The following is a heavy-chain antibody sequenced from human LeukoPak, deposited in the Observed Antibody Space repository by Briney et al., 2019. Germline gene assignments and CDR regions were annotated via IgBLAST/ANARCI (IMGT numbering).Heavy chain of an antibody. Sequence: GESLKISFKGSGYPFTNYWIGWVRRMPGKGLEGMGIIYPGDSDTRYSPSFQGQVTISADKSISTAYLQWSSLKASDTAMYYCARHSDFWSGYYMDYWGQGTLVTVSS. J-gene: IGHJ4*02. CDR1: GYPFTNYW. D-gene: IGHD3-3*01. CDR2: IYPGDSDT. V-gene: IGHV5-51*01. CDR3: ARHSDFWSGYYMDY.